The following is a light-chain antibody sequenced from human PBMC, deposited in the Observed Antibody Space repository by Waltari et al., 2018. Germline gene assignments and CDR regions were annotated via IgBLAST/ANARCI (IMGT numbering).Light chain of an antibody. Sequence: DIQMTQSPSSLSASVGDRVTITCQASQDISNYLNWYQQKPGKAPKLLIYEATNLKTGVPSRFRGSGSGTHFIFTISSLQPEDIATYYCQQYDNLPYTFGQGTKLEIK. V-gene: IGKV1-33*01. CDR1: QDISNY. CDR3: QQYDNLPYT. J-gene: IGKJ2*01. CDR2: EAT.